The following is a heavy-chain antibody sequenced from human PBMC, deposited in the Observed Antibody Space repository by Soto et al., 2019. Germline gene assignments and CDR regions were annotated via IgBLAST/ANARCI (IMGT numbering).Heavy chain of an antibody. J-gene: IGHJ4*02. CDR2: MSHIGSV. V-gene: IGHV4-4*02. CDR3: ARSLGWYEIDY. Sequence: QVLLQESGPGLVQPSGTLSLSCVVSGVSIGSNYYWGWVRQSPGKGLEWLGDMSHIGSVNYNQSLKGRSTISMDKSQNQFSLNLNSVTASDTAVYYCARSLGWYEIDYLGQGTLVIVSS. CDR1: GVSIGSNYY. D-gene: IGHD6-19*01.